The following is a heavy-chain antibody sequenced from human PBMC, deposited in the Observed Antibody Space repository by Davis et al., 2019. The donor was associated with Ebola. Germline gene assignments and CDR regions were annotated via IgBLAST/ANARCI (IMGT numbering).Heavy chain of an antibody. J-gene: IGHJ4*02. CDR2: FSYGDNT. CDR3: ARTVGATFY. Sequence: SQTLSPTCTLSAASISSRSYYCGWIRQPPGKGLEWVGSFSYGDNTHYYNPSLKSRVTISVDTSKNQFSLKLSSVTAADTAVYYCARTVGATFYWGQGTLVTVSS. D-gene: IGHD1-26*01. V-gene: IGHV4-39*01. CDR1: AASISSRSYY.